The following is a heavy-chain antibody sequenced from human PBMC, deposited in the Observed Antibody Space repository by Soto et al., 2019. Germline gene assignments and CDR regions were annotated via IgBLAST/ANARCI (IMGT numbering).Heavy chain of an antibody. D-gene: IGHD5-18*01. V-gene: IGHV3-53*01. CDR2: INSDGST. Sequence: EVQLVESGGGLIPPGGSLRLSCAASGFLVNSAYMTWVRQAPGKGLEWLSMINSDGSTLYAESVKGRFTISRDNSKNRLYLQMNSLRADDTAMYYCARSGYSFAWGYWGQGTLVIVTS. CDR1: GFLVNSAY. CDR3: ARSGYSFAWGY. J-gene: IGHJ4*02.